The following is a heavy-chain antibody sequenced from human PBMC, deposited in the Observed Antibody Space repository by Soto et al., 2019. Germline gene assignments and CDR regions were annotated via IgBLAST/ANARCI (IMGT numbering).Heavy chain of an antibody. CDR3: ARGGLLPDY. CDR1: GGSFSGYS. CDR2: FSHSGST. Sequence: TLSLTCAVYGGSFSGYSWSWIRQPPGKGLEWIGYFSHSGSTYYNPSLKSRVTISVDRSKNQFSLKLSSVTAADTAVYYCARGGLLPDYWGQGTLVTVSS. J-gene: IGHJ4*02. V-gene: IGHV4-30-2*01. D-gene: IGHD6-19*01.